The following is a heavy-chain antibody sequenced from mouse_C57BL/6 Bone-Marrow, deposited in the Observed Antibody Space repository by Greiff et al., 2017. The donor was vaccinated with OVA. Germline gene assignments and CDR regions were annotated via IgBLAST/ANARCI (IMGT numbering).Heavy chain of an antibody. Sequence: DVKLQESGEGLVKPGGSLKLSCAASGFTFSSYAMSWVRQTPEKRLEWVAYISSGGDYIYYADTVKGRFTISSDNARNTLYLQMSSLKSEDTAMYYCTRGRYGSSFLDYWGQGTTLTVSS. CDR3: TRGRYGSSFLDY. V-gene: IGHV5-9-1*02. CDR2: ISSGGDYI. D-gene: IGHD1-1*01. J-gene: IGHJ2*01. CDR1: GFTFSSYA.